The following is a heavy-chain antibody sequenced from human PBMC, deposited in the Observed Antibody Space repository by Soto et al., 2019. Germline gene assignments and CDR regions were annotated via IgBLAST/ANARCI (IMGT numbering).Heavy chain of an antibody. Sequence: QVQLVASGGGVVQPGRSLRLSCAASGFTFSSYGMHWVRQAPGKGLVWVADIWYDGSNKYYADSVKGRFTISRDNSKNALYLQMNSLRAEDTAVYYCARDRAYSYGSEIDYWGQGTLVTVSS. V-gene: IGHV3-33*01. CDR1: GFTFSSYG. CDR3: ARDRAYSYGSEIDY. J-gene: IGHJ4*02. CDR2: IWYDGSNK. D-gene: IGHD5-18*01.